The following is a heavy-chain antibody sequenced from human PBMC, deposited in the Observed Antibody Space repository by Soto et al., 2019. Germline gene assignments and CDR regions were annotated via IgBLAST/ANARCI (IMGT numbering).Heavy chain of an antibody. J-gene: IGHJ5*02. CDR2: IYHSGST. V-gene: IGHV4-31*03. CDR3: ARGSSWYNWFEP. Sequence: SETLSLTCTVSGGSISSGGYYWSWIRQHPGKGLEWIGYIYHSGSTYYNPSLKSRVIISVDTSKNQFSLKLNSVTAADTAVYYCARGSSWYNWFEPWGQGTLVTVSS. D-gene: IGHD6-13*01. CDR1: GGSISSGGYY.